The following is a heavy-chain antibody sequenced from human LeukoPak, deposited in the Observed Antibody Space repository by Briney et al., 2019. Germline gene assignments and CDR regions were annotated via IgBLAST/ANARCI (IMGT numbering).Heavy chain of an antibody. D-gene: IGHD6-13*01. CDR3: AKDGGSSWSEDAYFDY. CDR1: GFTFSSYG. J-gene: IGHJ4*02. Sequence: GRSLRLSCAASGFTFSSYGMHWVRQAPGKGLEWVAVISYDGSNKYYADSVKGRFTISRDNSKNTLHLQMNSLRAEDTAVYYCAKDGGSSWSEDAYFDYWGQGTLVTVSS. CDR2: ISYDGSNK. V-gene: IGHV3-30*18.